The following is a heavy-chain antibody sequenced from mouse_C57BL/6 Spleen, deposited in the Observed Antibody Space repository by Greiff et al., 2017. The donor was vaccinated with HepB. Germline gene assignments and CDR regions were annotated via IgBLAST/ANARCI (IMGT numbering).Heavy chain of an antibody. D-gene: IGHD2-2*01. CDR3: ARDVMVTTEGYWYFDV. CDR2: INYDGSST. Sequence: EVKVEESEGGLVQPGSSMKLSCTASGFTFSDYYMAWVRQVPEKGLEWVANINYDGSSTYYLDSLKSRFIISRDNAKNILYLQMSSLKSEDTATYYCARDVMVTTEGYWYFDVWGTGTTVTVSS. V-gene: IGHV5-16*01. J-gene: IGHJ1*03. CDR1: GFTFSDYY.